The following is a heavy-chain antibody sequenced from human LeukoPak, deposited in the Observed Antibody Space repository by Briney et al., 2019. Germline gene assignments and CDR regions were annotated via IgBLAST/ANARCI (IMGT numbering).Heavy chain of an antibody. Sequence: GGSLRLSCAASGFSFSGYAMSWVRQAPGKGLEWVSAISGGGGGTFYADSVKGRFTISRDNAENTLYLQMNSLRAEDTAAYYCAKDLGGKPYYYYGLDVWGQGTTVTVSS. J-gene: IGHJ6*02. CDR2: ISGGGGGT. CDR1: GFSFSGYA. CDR3: AKDLGGKPYYYYGLDV. V-gene: IGHV3-23*01.